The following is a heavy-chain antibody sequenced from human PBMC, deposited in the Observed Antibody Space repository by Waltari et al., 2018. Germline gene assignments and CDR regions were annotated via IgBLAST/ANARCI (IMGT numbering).Heavy chain of an antibody. V-gene: IGHV5-51*01. J-gene: IGHJ4*02. D-gene: IGHD3-10*01. CDR1: GYSFTSYW. CDR3: ARTLAGSGSYFPDF. CDR2: IYPSDSDT. Sequence: EVQLVQSGAQVKKPGESLKISCKSSGYSFTSYWIGWVRQMPGKGLEWMGVIYPSDSDTRYRPSFHGQVTISPDKSISTAYLQWSSLKASDTAMYYCARTLAGSGSYFPDFWGPGTQVTVSS.